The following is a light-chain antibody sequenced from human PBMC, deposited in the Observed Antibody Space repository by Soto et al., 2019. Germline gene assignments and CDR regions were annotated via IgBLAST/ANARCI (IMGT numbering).Light chain of an antibody. Sequence: EIVLTQSPATLSLSPGERATLFCRASQTISNYLAWYQQKPGQAPRLLIYDASNRAAGIPARFNGSGSGTDFILTISSLEPEDLAVYYCQQRTNWPLTFGGGTKVEIK. CDR2: DAS. V-gene: IGKV3-11*01. J-gene: IGKJ4*01. CDR1: QTISNY. CDR3: QQRTNWPLT.